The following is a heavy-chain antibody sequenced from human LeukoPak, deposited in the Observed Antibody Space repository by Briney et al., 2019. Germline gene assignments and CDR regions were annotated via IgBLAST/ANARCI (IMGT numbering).Heavy chain of an antibody. Sequence: HGESLKISCKGSGYSFTSYWIGWVRQMPGKGLEWMGIIYPGDSDTRYSPSFQGQVTISADKSISTAYLQWSSLRASDTAMYYCARHGTIVGTTTGVDSWGQGTLVTVSS. D-gene: IGHD1-26*01. V-gene: IGHV5-51*01. CDR3: ARHGTIVGTTTGVDS. J-gene: IGHJ4*02. CDR1: GYSFTSYW. CDR2: IYPGDSDT.